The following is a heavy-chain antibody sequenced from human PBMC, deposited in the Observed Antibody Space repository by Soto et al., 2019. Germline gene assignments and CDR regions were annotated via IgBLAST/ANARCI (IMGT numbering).Heavy chain of an antibody. V-gene: IGHV3-30*18. CDR3: AKDAPRYSGFDFSQ. Sequence: QVQLVESGGGVVQPGRSLRLSCEASGFNLSTYGMHWVRQAPGKGLEWVAVISYDGSNKYHADSVKGRFTISRDNSRNTLYLQMNSLRLDDTAVYYCAKDAPRYSGFDFSQWGQGTLVTVSS. CDR2: ISYDGSNK. CDR1: GFNLSTYG. D-gene: IGHD5-12*01. J-gene: IGHJ4*02.